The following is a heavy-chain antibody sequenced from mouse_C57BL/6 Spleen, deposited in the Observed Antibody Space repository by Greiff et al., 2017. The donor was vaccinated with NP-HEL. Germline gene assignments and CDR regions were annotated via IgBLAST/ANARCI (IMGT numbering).Heavy chain of an antibody. CDR2: INPSNGGT. D-gene: IGHD3-2*02. Sequence: VQLQQPGTELVKPGASVKLSCKASGYTFTSYWMHWVKQRPGQGLEWIGNINPSNGGTNYNEKFKSKATLTVDKSSSTAYMQLSSLTSEDSAVYYCARGGSSGTGAMDYWGQGTSVTVSS. J-gene: IGHJ4*01. CDR1: GYTFTSYW. CDR3: ARGGSSGTGAMDY. V-gene: IGHV1-53*01.